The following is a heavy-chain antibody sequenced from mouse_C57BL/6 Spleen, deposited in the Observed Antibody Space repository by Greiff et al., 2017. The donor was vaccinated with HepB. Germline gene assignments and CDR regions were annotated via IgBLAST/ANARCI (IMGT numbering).Heavy chain of an antibody. Sequence: VQLQQPGAELVKPGASVKLSCKASGYTFTSYWMQWVKQRPGQGLEWIGEIDPSDSYTNYNQKFKGKATLTVDTSSSTAYMQLSSLTSEDSAVYYCARAPPYYGSSYGGFAYWGQGTLVTVSA. J-gene: IGHJ3*01. V-gene: IGHV1-50*01. CDR3: ARAPPYYGSSYGGFAY. CDR2: IDPSDSYT. D-gene: IGHD1-1*01. CDR1: GYTFTSYW.